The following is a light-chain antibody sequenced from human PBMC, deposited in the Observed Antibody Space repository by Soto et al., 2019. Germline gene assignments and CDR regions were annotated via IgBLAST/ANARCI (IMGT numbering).Light chain of an antibody. Sequence: VLTQPPSVSGAPGQRVTISCTGSSSNIGAGYDVHWYQQLPGTASKLLIYGNSNRPSGVPDRFSGSKSGTSASLAITGLQAEDEADYYCQSYDSSLSGSYVFGTGTKGTVL. J-gene: IGLJ1*01. CDR2: GNS. V-gene: IGLV1-40*01. CDR3: QSYDSSLSGSYV. CDR1: SSNIGAGYD.